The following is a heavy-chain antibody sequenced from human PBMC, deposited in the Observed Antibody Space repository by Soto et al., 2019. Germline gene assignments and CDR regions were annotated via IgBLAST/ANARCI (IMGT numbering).Heavy chain of an antibody. CDR3: AREDSIIIPAVADF. J-gene: IGHJ4*02. CDR2: VSKCDDT. D-gene: IGHD1-20*01. Sequence: GGSLRLSCEVSGFTFTNYGINWVRQAPGKGLGWVSLVSKCDDTYFSDSVKGRFTISRDNAKKSVSLQMNNLRAEDTAVYYCAREDSIIIPAVADFWGQGTLVTVSS. CDR1: GFTFTNYG. V-gene: IGHV3-21*04.